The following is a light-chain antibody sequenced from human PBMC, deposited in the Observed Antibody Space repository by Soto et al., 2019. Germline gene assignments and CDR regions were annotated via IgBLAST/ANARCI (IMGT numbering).Light chain of an antibody. Sequence: EIVLTQSPATLSLSPGERGTLSCRASQSVSSYLAWYQQKPGQAPRLLIYDASNRATGIPARFSGSGSGTDFTLTISSLEPEDFAVYYCQQYGSSPWTFGQGTKVDI. CDR3: QQYGSSPWT. CDR1: QSVSSY. J-gene: IGKJ1*01. CDR2: DAS. V-gene: IGKV3-11*01.